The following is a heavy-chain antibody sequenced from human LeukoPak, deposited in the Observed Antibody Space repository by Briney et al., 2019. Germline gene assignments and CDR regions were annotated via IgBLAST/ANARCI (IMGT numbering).Heavy chain of an antibody. CDR2: MNPNSGNR. V-gene: IGHV1-8*03. Sequence: ASVKVSCNASGYTFSNYDINWVRQATGQGLEWMGYMNPNSGNRVYAQKFQGRVTITGDTSISTAYMELFSLRSEDTAVYYCAREGLDIWGQGTVVTVSS. J-gene: IGHJ3*02. CDR1: GYTFSNYD. CDR3: AREGLDI.